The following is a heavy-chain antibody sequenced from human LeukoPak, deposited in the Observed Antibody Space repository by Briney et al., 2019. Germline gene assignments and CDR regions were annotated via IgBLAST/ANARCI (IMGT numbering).Heavy chain of an antibody. CDR2: IYHSGST. D-gene: IGHD2-21*01. CDR1: GYSISSGYY. CDR3: ASAPDRPPFLAYCGGDCSSYYYYYMDV. Sequence: SETLSLTCTVSGYSISSGYYWGWIRQPPGKGLEWIGSIYHSGSTYYNPSLKSRVTISVDTSKNQFSLKLSSVTAADTAVYYCASAPDRPPFLAYCGGDCSSYYYYYMDVWGKGTTVTVSS. J-gene: IGHJ6*03. V-gene: IGHV4-38-2*02.